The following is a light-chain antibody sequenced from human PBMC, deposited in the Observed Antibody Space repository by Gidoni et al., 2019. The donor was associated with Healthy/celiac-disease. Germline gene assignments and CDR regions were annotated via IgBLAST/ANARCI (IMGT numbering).Light chain of an antibody. J-gene: IGKJ1*01. CDR2: AAS. Sequence: IQMTQSPSSLSASVGDRVTLTCRASQSTSSYLNWYQQKPGKSPKLLIYAASSLQSGVPSRFSGSGSGTDFTLTISSLQPEDFATYYCQQSYSTPRTFGQGTKVEIK. V-gene: IGKV1-39*01. CDR3: QQSYSTPRT. CDR1: QSTSSY.